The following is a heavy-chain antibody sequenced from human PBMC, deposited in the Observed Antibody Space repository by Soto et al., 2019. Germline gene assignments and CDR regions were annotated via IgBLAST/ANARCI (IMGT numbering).Heavy chain of an antibody. CDR3: ARERVGADWFDP. D-gene: IGHD1-26*01. J-gene: IGHJ5*02. CDR1: GGSISSGDYY. Sequence: PSETLSLTCTVSGGSISSGDYYWSWIRQPPGKGLEWIGYIYYSGSTYYNPSLKSRVTISVDTSKNQFSLKLSSVTAADTAVYYCARERVGADWFDPWGQGTLVTVSS. V-gene: IGHV4-30-4*01. CDR2: IYYSGST.